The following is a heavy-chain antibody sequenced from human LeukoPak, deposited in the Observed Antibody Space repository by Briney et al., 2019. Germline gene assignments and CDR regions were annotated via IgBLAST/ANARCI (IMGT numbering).Heavy chain of an antibody. Sequence: ETLSLTCTVSGGSISSNGYYWGWIRQPPGKGLEWVSAISGSGGSTYYADSVKGRFTISRDNSKNTLYLQMNSLRAEDTAVYYCAKDADSSSWYWFDPWGQGTLVTVSS. CDR1: GGSISSNGYY. D-gene: IGHD6-13*01. CDR2: ISGSGGST. CDR3: AKDADSSSWYWFDP. V-gene: IGHV3-23*01. J-gene: IGHJ5*02.